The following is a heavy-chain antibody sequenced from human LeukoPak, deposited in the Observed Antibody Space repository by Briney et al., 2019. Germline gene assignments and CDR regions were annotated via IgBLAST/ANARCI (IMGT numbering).Heavy chain of an antibody. CDR1: GFTFSSYA. J-gene: IGHJ5*02. CDR2: ISGSGGST. D-gene: IGHD6-6*01. Sequence: GGSLRLSCAASGFTFSSYAMSWVRQAPGKGLEWVSAISGSGGSTYYADSVKGRFTISRDNSKSTLYLQMNSLRAEDTAVYYCAKVSPYSSSPINWFDPWGQGTLVTVSS. V-gene: IGHV3-23*01. CDR3: AKVSPYSSSPINWFDP.